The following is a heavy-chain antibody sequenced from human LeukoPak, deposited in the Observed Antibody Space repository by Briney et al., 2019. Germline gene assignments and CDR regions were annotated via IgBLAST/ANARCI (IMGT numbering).Heavy chain of an antibody. CDR3: ARLGDYDSSGYYYDA. CDR1: GGSISSSSYY. J-gene: IGHJ5*02. V-gene: IGHV4-39*01. D-gene: IGHD3-22*01. Sequence: SETLSLTCTVSGGSISSSSYYWGWIRQPPGKGLEWIGSIYYSGSTYYNPSLKSRVTISVDTSKNQFSLKLSSVTAADTAVYYCARLGDYDSSGYYYDAWGQGTLVTVSS. CDR2: IYYSGST.